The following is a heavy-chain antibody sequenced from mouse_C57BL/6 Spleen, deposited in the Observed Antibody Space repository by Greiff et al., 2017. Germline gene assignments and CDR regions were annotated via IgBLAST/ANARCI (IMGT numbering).Heavy chain of an antibody. CDR1: GYTFTSYG. D-gene: IGHD1-1*01. CDR2: IYPRSGNT. V-gene: IGHV1-81*01. J-gene: IGHJ1*03. Sequence: QVQLQQSGAELARPGASVKLSCKASGYTFTSYGISWVKQRTGQGLEWIGEIYPRSGNTYYTEKFKGKATMAAAKSSSTAYMELRSLTSEDSAVYVSARYYGSSYGYFDDWGTGTSVTVSS. CDR3: ARYYGSSYGYFDD.